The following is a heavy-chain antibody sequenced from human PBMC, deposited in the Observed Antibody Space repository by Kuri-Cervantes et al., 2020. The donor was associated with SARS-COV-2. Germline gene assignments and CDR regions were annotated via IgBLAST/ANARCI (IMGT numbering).Heavy chain of an antibody. CDR3: ARVPPYYDILTGYYYYYYGMDV. CDR1: GGSISSGYY. J-gene: IGHJ6*02. V-gene: IGHV4-34*01. D-gene: IGHD3-9*01. CDR2: INHSGST. Sequence: GSLRLSCTVSGGSISSGYYWSWIRQPPGKGLEWIGEINHSGSTNYNPSLKSRVTISVDTSENQFSLKLSSVTAADTAVYYCARVPPYYDILTGYYYYYYGMDVWGRGTTVTVSS.